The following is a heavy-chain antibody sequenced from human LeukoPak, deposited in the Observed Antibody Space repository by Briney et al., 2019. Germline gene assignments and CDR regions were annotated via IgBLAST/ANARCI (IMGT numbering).Heavy chain of an antibody. V-gene: IGHV4-39*07. D-gene: IGHD3-22*01. J-gene: IGHJ5*02. Sequence: PSETLSLTCTVSGGSISSSSYYWGWIRQPPGKGLEWIGSIYYSGSTYYNPSLKSRVTISVDTSKNQFSLKLSSVTAADTAVYYCASGDDYYDSSGDNWFDPWGQGTLVTVSS. CDR2: IYYSGST. CDR1: GGSISSSSYY. CDR3: ASGDDYYDSSGDNWFDP.